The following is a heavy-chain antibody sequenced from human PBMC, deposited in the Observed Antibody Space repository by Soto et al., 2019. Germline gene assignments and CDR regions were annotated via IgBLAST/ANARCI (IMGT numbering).Heavy chain of an antibody. CDR1: NLTFNVYA. D-gene: IGHD3-9*01. J-gene: IGHJ4*02. V-gene: IGHV3-30*04. CDR2: ISYDGSNK. Sequence: GGSLRLSCAASNLTFNVYAMHWVRQAPGKGLEWVAVISYDGSNKYYADSVRGRFTISRDNSMNTLYLQMNSLRPEDTAVYYCAKGYVLRYFDWSIDYFDYWGQGT. CDR3: AKGYVLRYFDWSIDYFDY.